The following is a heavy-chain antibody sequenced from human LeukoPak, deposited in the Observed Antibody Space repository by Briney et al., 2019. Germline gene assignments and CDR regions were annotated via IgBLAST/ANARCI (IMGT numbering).Heavy chain of an antibody. CDR1: GFTFSSYA. CDR2: TPYDGSNK. CDR3: AGAPAGYYDFWSGYYLDH. Sequence: GRSLRLSCAASGFTFSSYAMHWVRQAPGKGLEWVAVTPYDGSNKYYADSVRGRFTISRDNSKNTLYLQMNSLRAEDTAVYYCAGAPAGYYDFWSGYYLDHWGQGTLVTVSS. D-gene: IGHD3-3*01. V-gene: IGHV3-30-3*01. J-gene: IGHJ4*02.